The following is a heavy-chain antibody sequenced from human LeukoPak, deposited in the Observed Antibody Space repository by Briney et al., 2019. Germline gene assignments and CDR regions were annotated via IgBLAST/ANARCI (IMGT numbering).Heavy chain of an antibody. D-gene: IGHD3-9*01. J-gene: IGHJ6*02. Sequence: GGSLRLSCAASGFTFSSYGMHWVRQAPGKGLEWVAVISYDGSNKYYADSVKGRFTISRDNSKNTLYLQMNSLRAEDTAVYYCAKEGGDYDILTGYEDPVYYYYGMDVWGQGTTVTVS. V-gene: IGHV3-30*18. CDR1: GFTFSSYG. CDR2: ISYDGSNK. CDR3: AKEGGDYDILTGYEDPVYYYYGMDV.